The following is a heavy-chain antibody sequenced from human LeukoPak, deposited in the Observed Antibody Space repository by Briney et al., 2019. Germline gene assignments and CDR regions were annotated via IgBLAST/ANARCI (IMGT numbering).Heavy chain of an antibody. D-gene: IGHD6-13*01. CDR1: GDSISSRSYH. Sequence: SETLSLTCSVSGDSISSRSYHWGWIRQPPGKGLEWIGSIYYTGSTYYNPSLKSRVTISVDTSKNQFSLELSSVTAADTAVYYCAREAGVGTYDFDYWGQGTRVTVSS. CDR2: IYYTGST. J-gene: IGHJ4*02. V-gene: IGHV4-39*01. CDR3: AREAGVGTYDFDY.